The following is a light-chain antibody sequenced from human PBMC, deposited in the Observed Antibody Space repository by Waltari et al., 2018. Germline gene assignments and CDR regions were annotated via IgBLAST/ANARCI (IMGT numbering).Light chain of an antibody. J-gene: IGLJ2*01. CDR3: QAWDSRNAAVL. V-gene: IGLV3-1*01. CDR2: QDT. CDR1: RLAAKF. Sequence: DLTQPPSVSVSPGQTANITCSGERLAAKFVCWYQQRPGQSPVLVIYQDTWRPSGIPERFSGSNSGNTATLTISGTQATDEADFYCQAWDSRNAAVLFGGGTKLTVL.